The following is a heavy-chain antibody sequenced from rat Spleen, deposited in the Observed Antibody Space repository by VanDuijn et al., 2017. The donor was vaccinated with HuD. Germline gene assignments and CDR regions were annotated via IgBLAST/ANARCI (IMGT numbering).Heavy chain of an antibody. CDR3: ASGIVAFDY. J-gene: IGHJ2*01. CDR2: IWGNGNS. Sequence: QLQLKESGPVLVQPSQTLSLTCTVSGFSLISSGVIWVRQPPGKGLEWMGVIWGNGNSNYNSALKSRLSISRDTSKSQVFLRMDNLQTEDTAMYFCASGIVAFDYWGQGVMVTVSS. CDR1: GFSLISSG. V-gene: IGHV2S61*01. D-gene: IGHD1-8*01.